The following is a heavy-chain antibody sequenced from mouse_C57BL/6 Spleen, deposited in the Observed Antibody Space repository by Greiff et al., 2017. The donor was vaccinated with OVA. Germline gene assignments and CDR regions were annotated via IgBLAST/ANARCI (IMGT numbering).Heavy chain of an antibody. CDR1: GYTFTEYS. J-gene: IGHJ2*01. Sequence: ESGAELVKPGASVKLSCKASGYTFTEYSIHWVKQRSGQGLEWIGWFYPGSGSIKYNEKFKDKATLTADKSSSTVYMELSRLTSADSAVYFCARHEEGDSCPYYFDYWGQGTTLTVSS. CDR3: ARHEEGDSCPYYFDY. D-gene: IGHD2-12*01. V-gene: IGHV1-62-2*01. CDR2: FYPGSGSI.